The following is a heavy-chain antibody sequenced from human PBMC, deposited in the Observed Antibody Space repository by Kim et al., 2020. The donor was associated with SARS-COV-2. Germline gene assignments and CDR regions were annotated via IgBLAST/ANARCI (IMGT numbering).Heavy chain of an antibody. CDR2: GTTI. D-gene: IGHD1-26*01. V-gene: IGHV3-48*03. Sequence: GTTIYYADSVRGRFTISRDNAKNSLFLQMSSLRAEDTAVYYCARERGGYDYWGKGTLVTVSS. J-gene: IGHJ4*02. CDR3: ARERGGYDY.